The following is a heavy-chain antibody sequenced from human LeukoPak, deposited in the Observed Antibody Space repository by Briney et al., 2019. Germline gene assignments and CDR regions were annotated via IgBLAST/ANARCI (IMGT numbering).Heavy chain of an antibody. CDR2: INHSGST. CDR3: AGGLGYYYYMDV. J-gene: IGHJ6*03. D-gene: IGHD7-27*01. CDR1: GGSFSGYY. Sequence: SETLSLTCAVYGGSFSGYYWSWIRQPPGKGLEWIGEINHSGSTNYNPSLKSRVTISVDTSKNQFSLKLSSVTAADTAVYYCAGGLGYYYYMDVWGKGTTVTVSS. V-gene: IGHV4-34*01.